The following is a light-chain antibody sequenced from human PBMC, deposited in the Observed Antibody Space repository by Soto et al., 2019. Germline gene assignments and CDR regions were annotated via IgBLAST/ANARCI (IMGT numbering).Light chain of an antibody. CDR2: AAS. J-gene: IGKJ2*01. V-gene: IGKV1-9*01. CDR3: QQLNSYPYT. Sequence: LTQSPGTLSLSAGERATLSCRASQSISSYLAWYQQKPGKAPKLLIYAASTLQSGVPSRFSGSGSGTEFTLTISSLQPEDFATYYCQQLNSYPYTFGQGTKLEIK. CDR1: QSISSY.